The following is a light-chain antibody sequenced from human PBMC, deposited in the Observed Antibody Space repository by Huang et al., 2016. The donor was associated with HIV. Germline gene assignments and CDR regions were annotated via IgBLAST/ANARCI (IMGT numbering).Light chain of an antibody. J-gene: IGKJ3*01. V-gene: IGKV3-15*01. CDR3: QQYNNWPKVFT. CDR1: QSVSSN. CDR2: GAS. Sequence: EIVMTQSPATLSVSPGERATLSCRASQSVSSNLAWYQQNPGQAPRPLIYGASTRATGNPARFRGSGAGKEFTLTISSPESEDFAVYYCQQYNNWPKVFTFGPGTKVDIK.